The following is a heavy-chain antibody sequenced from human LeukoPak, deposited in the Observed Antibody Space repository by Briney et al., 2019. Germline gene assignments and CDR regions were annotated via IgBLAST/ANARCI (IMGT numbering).Heavy chain of an antibody. D-gene: IGHD1-26*01. CDR3: ARDRDSGSYPDY. V-gene: IGHV1-2*02. CDR2: INPNSGGT. Sequence: GASVKVSCKASGYTFTGYYMHWVRQAPGQGLEWMGWINPNSGGTNFAQNFQGRVTMTKDTSISTAYMELTRLRSDDTAVYYCARDRDSGSYPDYWGQGTLVTVSS. CDR1: GYTFTGYY. J-gene: IGHJ4*02.